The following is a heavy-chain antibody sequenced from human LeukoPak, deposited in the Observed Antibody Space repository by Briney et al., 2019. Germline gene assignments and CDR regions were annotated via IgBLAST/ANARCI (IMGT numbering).Heavy chain of an antibody. D-gene: IGHD5-18*01. CDR1: GFTFSNYE. Sequence: GGSLRLSCAASGFTFSNYEMNWVRQAPEKGLEWVSYISSSGSTIYYADSVKGRFTISRDNAKNSLYLKMNSLRAEDTAVYYCAQIYTYGSSQFDYWGQGTLVTVSS. CDR3: AQIYTYGSSQFDY. V-gene: IGHV3-48*03. J-gene: IGHJ4*02. CDR2: ISSSGSTI.